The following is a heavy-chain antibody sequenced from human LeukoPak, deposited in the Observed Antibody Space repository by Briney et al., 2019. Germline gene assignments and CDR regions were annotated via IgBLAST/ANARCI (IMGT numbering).Heavy chain of an antibody. CDR3: ARLDLALQRGYAFDI. V-gene: IGHV1-46*01. CDR2: INPSGGST. CDR1: GYTFTSYY. Sequence: ASVKVSCKASGYTFTSYYMHWVRQAPGQGLEWMGIINPSGGSTSYAQKFQGRVTMTRDMSTSTVYMELSSLRSEDTAVYYCARLDLALQRGYAFDIWGQGTMVTVSS. D-gene: IGHD2-15*01. J-gene: IGHJ3*02.